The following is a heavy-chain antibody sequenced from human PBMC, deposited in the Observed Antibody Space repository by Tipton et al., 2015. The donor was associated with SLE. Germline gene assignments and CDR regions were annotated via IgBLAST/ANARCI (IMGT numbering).Heavy chain of an antibody. CDR1: GGSISRSSYF. D-gene: IGHD3/OR15-3a*01. CDR2: IHKSGST. J-gene: IGHJ4*02. Sequence: LRLSCTVSGGSISRSSYFWDWIRQSPGKGLEWIGSIHKSGSTYYNPSLESRVTISLDTSRNQFSLRLTSATAADTAVYYCVKVWTHWCQGALVTVSS. CDR3: VKVWTH. V-gene: IGHV4-39*07.